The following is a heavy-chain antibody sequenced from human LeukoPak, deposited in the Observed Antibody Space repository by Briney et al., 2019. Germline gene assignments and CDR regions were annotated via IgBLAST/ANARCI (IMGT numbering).Heavy chain of an antibody. CDR3: ARRLRMPTMGNGFDI. CDR1: GYRFSNYW. J-gene: IGHJ3*02. D-gene: IGHD5-12*01. CDR2: IYPGDSDT. Sequence: GESLKISCKGSGYRFSNYWIGWVRQMPGKGLEWLGIIYPGDSDTRYSPSFQGQVTISVDKSISSAYVQWSSLKASDTAMYYCARRLRMPTMGNGFDIWGQGTMVIVSS. V-gene: IGHV5-51*01.